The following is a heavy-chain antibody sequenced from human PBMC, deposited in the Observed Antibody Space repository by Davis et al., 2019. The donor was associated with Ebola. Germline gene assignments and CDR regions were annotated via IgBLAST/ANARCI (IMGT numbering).Heavy chain of an antibody. CDR3: ARDDYDDATGYFEAFGI. V-gene: IGHV4-34*01. J-gene: IGHJ3*02. CDR1: GFTFSNAW. D-gene: IGHD3-9*01. Sequence: ESLKISCAASGFTFSNAWMSWIRRPPGKGLEWIGKINQRGTTTYNPSFKSRVTLSVDTSNRHFSLKLTSMTAADTAIYYCARDDYDDATGYFEAFGIWGQGTKVTVSS. CDR2: INQRGTT.